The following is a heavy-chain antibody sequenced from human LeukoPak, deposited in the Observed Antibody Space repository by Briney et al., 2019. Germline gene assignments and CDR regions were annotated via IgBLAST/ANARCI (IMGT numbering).Heavy chain of an antibody. D-gene: IGHD3-10*01. CDR1: GGSFSGYY. CDR2: INHSGNT. V-gene: IGHV4-34*01. CDR3: ARRSKNPRLKITMVRGSIDP. Sequence: PSETLSLTCAVYGGSFSGYYWSWIRQPPGKGLEWIWEINHSGNTNYNPSRKSRVTISVVTSKSQFSLKLSSVTAADTAVYYCARRSKNPRLKITMVRGSIDPWGQGTLVTVSS. J-gene: IGHJ5*02.